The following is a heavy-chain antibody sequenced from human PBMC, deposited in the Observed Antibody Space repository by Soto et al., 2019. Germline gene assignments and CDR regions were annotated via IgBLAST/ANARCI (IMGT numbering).Heavy chain of an antibody. CDR3: ARVSHRALSDYNYTAGMDP. J-gene: IGHJ6*02. CDR2: INHSGGT. Sequence: LSLTCAVYGWSFSAYYLSWSGHPPGKGLECRVAINHSGGTTYSASLQSRVTISLDTPKNQFSLKLSSVTAADTDVYYCARVSHRALSDYNYTAGMDPWGAGTTVRVSS. V-gene: IGHV4-34*01. CDR1: GWSFSAYY.